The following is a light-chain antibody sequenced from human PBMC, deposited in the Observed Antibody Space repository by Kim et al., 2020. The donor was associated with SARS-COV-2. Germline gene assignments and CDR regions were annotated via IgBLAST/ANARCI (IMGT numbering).Light chain of an antibody. CDR1: RGHSSNA. V-gene: IGLV4-69*01. J-gene: IGLJ3*02. CDR2: VNSDGSH. CDR3: QTWGTGIWV. Sequence: ASVKLTCTLSRGHSSNAITWHQHQPEKAPRYLMKVNSDGSHIKEDGISDRFSGSSSGAERYLTISSLQSEDEADYYCQTWGTGIWVFGGGTQLTVL.